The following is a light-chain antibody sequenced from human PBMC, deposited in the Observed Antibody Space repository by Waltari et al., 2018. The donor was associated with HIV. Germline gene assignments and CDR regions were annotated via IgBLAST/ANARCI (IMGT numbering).Light chain of an antibody. Sequence: QSVLTQPPSASGAPGHRVTSPCSGSSSNIGRSCAYWYQHLPGPAPKLLIYRNNQRPSGVPDRFSGSKSGTSASLAISGLRSEDEADYYCATWDDSLSGSVFGGGTKLTVL. CDR3: ATWDDSLSGSV. J-gene: IGLJ2*01. CDR2: RNN. CDR1: SSNIGRSC. V-gene: IGLV1-47*01.